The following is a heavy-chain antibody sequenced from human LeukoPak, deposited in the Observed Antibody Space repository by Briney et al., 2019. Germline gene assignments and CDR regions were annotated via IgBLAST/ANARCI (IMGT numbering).Heavy chain of an antibody. CDR1: GGSISSYY. CDR2: IYYSGST. J-gene: IGHJ4*02. V-gene: IGHV4-59*08. D-gene: IGHD3-9*01. Sequence: SETLSLTCTVSGGSISSYYWSWIRQPPGKGLEWMGYIYYSGSTNYNPSLKSRVTISVDTSKNQFSLKLSSVTAADTAVYYCARHVPYYDILTGYYPNYFDYWGQGTLVTVSS. CDR3: ARHVPYYDILTGYYPNYFDY.